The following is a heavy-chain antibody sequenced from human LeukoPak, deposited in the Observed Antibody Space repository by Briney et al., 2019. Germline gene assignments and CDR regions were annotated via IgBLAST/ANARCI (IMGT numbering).Heavy chain of an antibody. D-gene: IGHD3-9*01. J-gene: IGHJ4*02. CDR2: IYSGGST. CDR1: GFTVSSNY. V-gene: IGHV3-66*01. CDR3: ARDETYYDILTGYYSDY. Sequence: GGSLRLSCAASGFTVSSNYMSWVRQAPGKGLEWVSVIYSGGSTYYADSVKGRFTISRDNSKNTLYLQMNSLRAEDTAVYYCARDETYYDILTGYYSDYWGQGTLVTVSS.